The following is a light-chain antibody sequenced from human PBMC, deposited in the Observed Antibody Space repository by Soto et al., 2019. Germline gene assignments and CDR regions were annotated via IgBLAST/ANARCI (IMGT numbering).Light chain of an antibody. Sequence: QSVLTQPPSASGPPGQSVTISCTGTSSDVGGYNYVSWYQQHPGKAPKLMIYEVSKRPSGVPDRFSGSKSGNTASLTVSGLQAEDEADYDCSSPNVFGTGTKVTVL. CDR1: SSDVGGYNY. J-gene: IGLJ1*01. CDR3: SSPNV. V-gene: IGLV2-8*01. CDR2: EVS.